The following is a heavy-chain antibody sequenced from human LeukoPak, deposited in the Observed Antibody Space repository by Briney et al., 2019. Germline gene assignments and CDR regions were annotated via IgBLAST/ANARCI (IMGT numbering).Heavy chain of an antibody. V-gene: IGHV3-23*01. J-gene: IGHJ4*02. CDR3: AKSRGVPAARKRDLGIVNYFDY. CDR1: GFTFSSYD. D-gene: IGHD2-2*01. CDR2: ISGSGDSS. Sequence: PGGTLRLSCAASGFTFSSYDMSWVRQAPGKGLEWVSAISGSGDSSYYAGSVKGRFTISRDNSKNTLYLQMNSLRAEDTAVYYCAKSRGVPAARKRDLGIVNYFDYWGQGTLVTVSS.